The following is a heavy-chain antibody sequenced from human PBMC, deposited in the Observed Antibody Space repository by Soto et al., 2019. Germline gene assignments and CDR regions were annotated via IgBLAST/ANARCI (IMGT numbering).Heavy chain of an antibody. Sequence: SETLSLTCTVSGGSISSSSYYWGWIRQPPGKGLEWIGSIYYSGSTYYNPSLKSRVTISVDTSKNQFSLKLSSVTAADTAVYYCARQYGEDYVWGSYRYTHFDYWGQGTLVTV. CDR2: IYYSGST. CDR1: GGSISSSSYY. CDR3: ARQYGEDYVWGSYRYTHFDY. D-gene: IGHD3-16*02. J-gene: IGHJ4*02. V-gene: IGHV4-39*01.